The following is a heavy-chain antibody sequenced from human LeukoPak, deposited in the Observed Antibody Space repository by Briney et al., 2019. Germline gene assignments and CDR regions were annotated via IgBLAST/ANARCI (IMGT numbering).Heavy chain of an antibody. CDR3: ARDLWLYSGSYLGSVTFDY. J-gene: IGHJ4*02. Sequence: GGSLRLSCAASGFTFSSYAMHWVRQAPGKGLEWVAVISYDGSNKYYADSVKGRFTISRDNSKNTLYLQMNSLRAEDTAVYYCARDLWLYSGSYLGSVTFDYWGQGTLVTVSS. CDR2: ISYDGSNK. D-gene: IGHD1-26*01. CDR1: GFTFSSYA. V-gene: IGHV3-30*04.